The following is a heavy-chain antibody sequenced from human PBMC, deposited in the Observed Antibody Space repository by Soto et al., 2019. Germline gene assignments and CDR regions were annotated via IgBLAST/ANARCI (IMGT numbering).Heavy chain of an antibody. CDR2: IYYSGST. Sequence: SETLSLTCTVSGGSVSSGSYYWSWIRQPPGKGLEWIGYIYYSGSTNYNPSLKSRVTISVDTSKNQFSLKLSSVTAADTAVYYCARSGVEMATIDAFDIWGQGTMVTVSS. J-gene: IGHJ3*02. CDR1: GGSVSSGSYY. CDR3: ARSGVEMATIDAFDI. D-gene: IGHD5-12*01. V-gene: IGHV4-61*01.